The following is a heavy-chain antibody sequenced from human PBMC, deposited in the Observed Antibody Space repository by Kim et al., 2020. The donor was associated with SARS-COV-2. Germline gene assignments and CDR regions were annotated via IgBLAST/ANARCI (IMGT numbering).Heavy chain of an antibody. J-gene: IGHJ6*03. CDR1: GFTFSSYD. CDR3: ARVARVSHYYYIDV. D-gene: IGHD3-3*01. CDR2: IGADGKT. Sequence: GGSLRLSCAASGFTFSSYDMHWVRQATGKGLEWVSAIGADGKTYYPDSVKGRFTISRENAKNSVYLQMNSLRAGDTAVYYCARVARVSHYYYIDVWGKGTTVTVSS. V-gene: IGHV3-13*01.